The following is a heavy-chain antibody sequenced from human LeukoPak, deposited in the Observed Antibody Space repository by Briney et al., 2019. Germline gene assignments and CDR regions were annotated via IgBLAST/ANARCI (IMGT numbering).Heavy chain of an antibody. D-gene: IGHD3-22*01. CDR1: GGSTNSSRFS. CDR2: ISYSGST. CDR3: ASLTDYDSSGYSRVVYFDF. Sequence: SETLSPTCTVSGGSTNSSRFSWGWIRQPPGKGLEWIAKISYSGSTYYNPSLKSRVTISVDTSRNHLSLKLSSVTAADTAVYYCASLTDYDSSGYSRVVYFDFWGQGTLVTVSS. V-gene: IGHV4-39*02. J-gene: IGHJ4*02.